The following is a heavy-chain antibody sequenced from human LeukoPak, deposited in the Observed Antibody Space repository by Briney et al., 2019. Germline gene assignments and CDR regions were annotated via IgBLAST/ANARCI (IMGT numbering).Heavy chain of an antibody. CDR3: TRVTLRGSKYNWFDP. V-gene: IGHV1-69*08. Sequence: SVKVSCTSSGGTFNTHIFNWVRQAPGQGLEWMGRITPIIGTTKYAQRFQGRVTITADTSTSTAYLELRGLTYDDSAVYYCTRVTLRGSKYNWFDPWGQGTHVSVSS. CDR2: ITPIIGTT. CDR1: GGTFNTHI. D-gene: IGHD1-26*01. J-gene: IGHJ5*02.